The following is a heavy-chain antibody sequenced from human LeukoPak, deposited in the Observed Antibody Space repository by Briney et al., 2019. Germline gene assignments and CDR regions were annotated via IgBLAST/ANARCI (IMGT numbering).Heavy chain of an antibody. Sequence: PGRSLRLSCAASGFTFSSYGMHWVRQAPGKGLEWVAVILNDGSQKYYADSVKGRFTISRDNSKNTLYLQMNSLRAEDTAVYYCAKVYDYGDYVGAFDIWAKGQWSPPLQ. CDR2: ILNDGSQK. CDR3: AKVYDYGDYVGAFDI. D-gene: IGHD4-17*01. J-gene: IGHJ3*02. CDR1: GFTFSSYG. V-gene: IGHV3-30*18.